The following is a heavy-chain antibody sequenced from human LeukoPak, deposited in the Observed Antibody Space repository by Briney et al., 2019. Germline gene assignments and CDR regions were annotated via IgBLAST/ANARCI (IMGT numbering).Heavy chain of an antibody. CDR2: IKQDGNEK. D-gene: IGHD3-9*01. Sequence: PGGSLRLSCAASGFRFNTYWMSWVRQAPGKGLEWVANIKQDGNEKYYADSVKGRFTISRDNSKNKLYLQMNSLRPEDTAVYYCARDLRYFDWADYWGQGTLVTVSS. CDR1: GFRFNTYW. J-gene: IGHJ4*02. CDR3: ARDLRYFDWADY. V-gene: IGHV3-7*01.